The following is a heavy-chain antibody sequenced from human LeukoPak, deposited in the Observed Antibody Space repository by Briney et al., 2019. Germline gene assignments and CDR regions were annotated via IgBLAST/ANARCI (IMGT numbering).Heavy chain of an antibody. V-gene: IGHV3-23*01. CDR1: GFTFSSYA. CDR3: VVTTVTTTDWFDP. J-gene: IGHJ5*02. Sequence: GRSLRLSCAASGFTFSSYAMSWVRQAPGKGLDWVSGISGSGGSTYYADSVKGRFTISRDNSKNTLYLQMNSLRAEDTAVYYCVVTTVTTTDWFDPWGQGTLVTVSS. CDR2: ISGSGGST. D-gene: IGHD4-11*01.